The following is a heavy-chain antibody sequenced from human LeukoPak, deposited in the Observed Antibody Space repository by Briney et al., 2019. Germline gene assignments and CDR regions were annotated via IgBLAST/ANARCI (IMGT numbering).Heavy chain of an antibody. D-gene: IGHD6-13*01. Sequence: PSETLSLTCTVSGGSISSYYWSWIRQPPGKGLEWIGYVFDSGGTNYNPSLKSRVTISVDTSKKQFSLKLSSVTAADTAVYYCARGYSSSWNYFDYWGQGTLVTVSS. CDR2: VFDSGGT. V-gene: IGHV4-59*01. J-gene: IGHJ4*02. CDR3: ARGYSSSWNYFDY. CDR1: GGSISSYY.